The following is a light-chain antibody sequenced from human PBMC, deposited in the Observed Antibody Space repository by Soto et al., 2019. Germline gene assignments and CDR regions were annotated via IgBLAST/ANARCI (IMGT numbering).Light chain of an antibody. CDR3: QQYGSSPPIT. J-gene: IGKJ5*01. Sequence: EIVMTQSPTILSVSPGERATLSCRASQGVSSYLAWYQQKPGQAPRLIIYGASSRATGIPDRFSGSGSGTDFTLTISRLEPEDFAVYYCQQYGSSPPITFGQGTRLEIK. CDR2: GAS. V-gene: IGKV3-20*01. CDR1: QGVSSY.